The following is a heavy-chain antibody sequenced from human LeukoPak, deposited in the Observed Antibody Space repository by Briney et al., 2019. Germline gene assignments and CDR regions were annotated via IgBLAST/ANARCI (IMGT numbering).Heavy chain of an antibody. J-gene: IGHJ4*02. V-gene: IGHV1-2*02. CDR1: GYTFTGYY. CDR3: ARETNYYDSSGYDY. CDR2: INPNSGGT. D-gene: IGHD3-22*01. Sequence: ASVKVSCKASGYTFTGYYMHWVRQAPGQGLEWMGWINPNSGGTTYAQKFQGRVTMTRDTSISTAYMELSRLRSDDTTVYYCARETNYYDSSGYDYWGQGTLVTVSS.